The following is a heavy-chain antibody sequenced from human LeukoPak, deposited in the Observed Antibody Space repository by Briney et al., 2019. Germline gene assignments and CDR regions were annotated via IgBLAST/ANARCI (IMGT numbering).Heavy chain of an antibody. CDR1: GFTFSIYE. CDR3: ARGDAVDIVAPAPF. J-gene: IGHJ3*01. D-gene: IGHD5-12*01. CDR2: ISSSGSTI. Sequence: PGGSLRLSCAASGFTFSIYEMNWVRQAPGKGLEWVSYISSSGSTIYYADSVKGRFTISRDNAKNSLYLQMNSLRAEDTAVYYCARGDAVDIVAPAPFWGQGTMVTVSS. V-gene: IGHV3-48*03.